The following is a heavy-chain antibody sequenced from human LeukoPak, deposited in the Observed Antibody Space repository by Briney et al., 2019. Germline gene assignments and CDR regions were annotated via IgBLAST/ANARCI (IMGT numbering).Heavy chain of an antibody. Sequence: GASVKVSCKASGGTFSSYAISWVRQAPGQGLEWMGGIIPIFGTANYAQKFQGRVTITADESTSTAYMELSSLRAEDTAVYYCARDKRYSSSWYYFDYWGQGTLVTVSS. CDR3: ARDKRYSSSWYYFDY. J-gene: IGHJ4*02. CDR1: GGTFSSYA. CDR2: IIPIFGTA. V-gene: IGHV1-69*13. D-gene: IGHD6-13*01.